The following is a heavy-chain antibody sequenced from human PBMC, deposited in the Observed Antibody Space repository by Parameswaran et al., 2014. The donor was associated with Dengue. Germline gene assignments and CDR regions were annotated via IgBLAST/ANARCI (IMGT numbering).Heavy chain of an antibody. CDR2: ISSSSSYT. J-gene: IGHJ6*02. CDR3: AKGGGGSFQTVTLYYYGMDV. D-gene: IGHD1-26*01. Sequence: VRQAPGKGLEWVSYISSSSSYTNYADSVKGRFTISRDNSKNTLYLQMNSLRAEDTAVYYCAKGGGGSFQTVTLYYYGMDVWGQGTTVTVSS. V-gene: IGHV3-11*05.